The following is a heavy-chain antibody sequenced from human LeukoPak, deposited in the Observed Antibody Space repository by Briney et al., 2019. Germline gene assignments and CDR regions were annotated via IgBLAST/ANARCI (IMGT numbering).Heavy chain of an antibody. CDR2: INHIGST. D-gene: IGHD3-10*01. CDR1: GGSFSGYY. CDR3: ARGSVITMARGVRFDY. Sequence: SETLSLTCAVYGGSFSGYYWSWIRQPPGKGLEGIGEINHIGSTNYNPSLKSRVTISVDTSTHQFSLKLSSVTAADTAVYYCARGSVITMARGVRFDYWGQGTLVTVSS. J-gene: IGHJ4*02. V-gene: IGHV4-34*01.